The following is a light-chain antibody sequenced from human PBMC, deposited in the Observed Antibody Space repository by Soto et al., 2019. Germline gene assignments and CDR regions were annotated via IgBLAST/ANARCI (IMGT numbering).Light chain of an antibody. CDR1: QSVSSSF. Sequence: EIVLTQSPGTLSLSPGERATLSCRASQSVSSSFLAWYQRKPGQAPRLLIYGASSRAPGIPDRFSGSGSGTDFTLTISRLEPEDFAVYYCQQYGSSPWTFGQGTKVEFK. V-gene: IGKV3-20*01. CDR2: GAS. J-gene: IGKJ1*01. CDR3: QQYGSSPWT.